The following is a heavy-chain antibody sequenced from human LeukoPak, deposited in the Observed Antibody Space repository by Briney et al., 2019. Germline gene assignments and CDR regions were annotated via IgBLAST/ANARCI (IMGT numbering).Heavy chain of an antibody. V-gene: IGHV4-61*08. CDR2: IYYSGST. CDR3: ARVMFAMYYYDSSGYYFDY. J-gene: IGHJ4*02. CDR1: GGSIRSGGHY. D-gene: IGHD3-22*01. Sequence: SETLSLTCTISGGSIRSGGHYWGWIRQPPGKGLEWIGYIYYSGSTNYNPSLKSRVTISVDTSKNQFSLKLSSVTAADTAVYYCARVMFAMYYYDSSGYYFDYWGQGTLVTVSS.